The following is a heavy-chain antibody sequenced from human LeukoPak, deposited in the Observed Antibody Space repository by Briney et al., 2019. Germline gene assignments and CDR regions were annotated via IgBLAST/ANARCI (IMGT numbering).Heavy chain of an antibody. J-gene: IGHJ4*02. CDR2: ISGSAGST. Sequence: GGSLRLSCAASGFTFSSYAMSWVRQAPGKGLEWVSAISGSAGSTYYADSVKGRFTISRDNSKNTLYLQMSSLRAEDTAVYYCAKDSVRGPPYYFDYWGQGTLVTVSS. V-gene: IGHV3-23*01. CDR1: GFTFSSYA. CDR3: AKDSVRGPPYYFDY. D-gene: IGHD2/OR15-2a*01.